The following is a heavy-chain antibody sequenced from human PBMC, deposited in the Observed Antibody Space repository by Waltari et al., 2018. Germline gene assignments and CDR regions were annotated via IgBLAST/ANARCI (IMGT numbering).Heavy chain of an antibody. V-gene: IGHV3-66*01. D-gene: IGHD6-19*01. J-gene: IGHJ3*02. CDR2: LYSGSST. CDR1: GFTVSGYF. Sequence: EVRLEESGGGLVQPGGSLRLSCAASGFTVSGYFMTWVRQAPGKGLEWRAVLYSGSSTYHADAVKGRFTISRDNSKNTLYLQMSSLRAEDTAFYYCARDQSSTSGWFWGAFDIWGQGTMVTVSS. CDR3: ARDQSSTSGWFWGAFDI.